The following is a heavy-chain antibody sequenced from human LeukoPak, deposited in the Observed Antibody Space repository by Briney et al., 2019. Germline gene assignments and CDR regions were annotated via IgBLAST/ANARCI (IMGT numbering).Heavy chain of an antibody. J-gene: IGHJ5*02. CDR3: ARDPARYCSSTSCYGFDP. Sequence: AGGSLRLSCAASVFTFSCYSMNWVRQAPGKGLEWVSSISSSSSYIYYADSVKGRFTISRDNAKNSLYLQMNSLRAEDTAVYYCARDPARYCSSTSCYGFDPWGQGTLVTVSS. D-gene: IGHD2-2*01. V-gene: IGHV3-21*01. CDR2: ISSSSSYI. CDR1: VFTFSCYS.